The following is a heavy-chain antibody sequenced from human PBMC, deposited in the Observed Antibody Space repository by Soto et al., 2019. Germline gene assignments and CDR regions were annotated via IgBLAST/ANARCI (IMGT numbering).Heavy chain of an antibody. CDR2: IYWDEDK. CDR3: AHRPRGYAYYFDY. V-gene: IGHV2-5*02. Sequence: QITLKESVPTRVNPTQTLTLTSTSSGFSPSTLGGAVGWSGQPPGKALEWLALIYWDEDKWYSPSLKSRLTITDDTSKNQVVLTMTNMDPVDTATYYCAHRPRGYAYYFDYWGQGTLVTVSS. D-gene: IGHD5-12*01. CDR1: GFSPSTLGGA. J-gene: IGHJ4*02.